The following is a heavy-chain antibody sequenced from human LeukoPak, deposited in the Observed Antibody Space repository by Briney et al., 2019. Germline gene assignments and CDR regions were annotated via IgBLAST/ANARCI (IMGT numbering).Heavy chain of an antibody. Sequence: GGSLRLSCAASGFTFSSYGMHWVRQAPGKGLEWVAFIRYDGSNKYYADSAKGRFTISRDNSKNTLYLQMNSLRAEDTAVYYCAKDGGGGGLRYFDCPDYWGQGTLVTVSS. CDR3: AKDGGGGGLRYFDCPDY. CDR1: GFTFSSYG. CDR2: IRYDGSNK. J-gene: IGHJ4*02. D-gene: IGHD3-9*01. V-gene: IGHV3-30*02.